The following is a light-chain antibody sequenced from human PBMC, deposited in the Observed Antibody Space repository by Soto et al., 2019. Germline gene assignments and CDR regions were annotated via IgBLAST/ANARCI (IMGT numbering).Light chain of an antibody. CDR2: DAS. J-gene: IGKJ3*01. CDR1: QDISNY. V-gene: IGKV1-33*01. Sequence: DIPMTQSPSSLSASVGDRVTITCQASQDISNYLNWYQQKPGKAPKLLIYDASNLETGVPSRFSGSGSGTDFTFTISSLQPADIATYYCQQYDNIRGIFTFGPGTKVDIK. CDR3: QQYDNIRGIFT.